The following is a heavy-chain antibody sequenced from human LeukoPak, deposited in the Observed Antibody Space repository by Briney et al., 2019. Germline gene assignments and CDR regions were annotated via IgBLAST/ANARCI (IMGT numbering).Heavy chain of an antibody. CDR2: TYYRSRWYS. J-gene: IGHJ4*02. V-gene: IGHV6-1*01. CDR3: ARGPGGRFDY. Sequence: SQTLSLTCAISGDSVSSNTTAWTWTRQSPSRGLEWLGRTYYRSRWYSDYAVSVKSRITINPDTSKNQFSLQLNSVTPEDTVVYYCARGPGGRFDYWGQGTLVTVSS. D-gene: IGHD3-10*01. CDR1: GDSVSSNTTA.